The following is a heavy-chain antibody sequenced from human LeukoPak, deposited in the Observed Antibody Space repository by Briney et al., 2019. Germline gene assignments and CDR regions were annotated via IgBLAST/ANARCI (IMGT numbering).Heavy chain of an antibody. J-gene: IGHJ3*02. CDR1: GFTFSSYS. CDR2: ISSSSGYI. V-gene: IGHV3-21*01. CDR3: ARERPGEDTFDI. D-gene: IGHD7-27*01. Sequence: GGSLRLSCAASGFTFSSYSMNWVRQAPGKGLEWVSSISSSSGYIYYADSMKGRFIISRDNAKNSLYLQMNSLRTEDTAVYYCARERPGEDTFDIWGQGTMVTVSS.